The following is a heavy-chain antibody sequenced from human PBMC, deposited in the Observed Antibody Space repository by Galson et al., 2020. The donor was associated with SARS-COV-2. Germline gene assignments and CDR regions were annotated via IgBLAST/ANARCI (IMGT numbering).Heavy chain of an antibody. CDR1: GYSFTSYW. CDR3: ARTYGSGSSVQY. J-gene: IGHJ1*01. V-gene: IGHV5-51*01. CDR2: IYPSDSDT. Sequence: GESLKISCKGFGYSFTSYWIVWVRQMPGKGLEWMGIIYPSDSDTKYSPSFQGQVTISADKSINTAYLQWSSVKASDTAMYYCARTYGSGSSVQYWGQGTLVTVSS. D-gene: IGHD3-10*01.